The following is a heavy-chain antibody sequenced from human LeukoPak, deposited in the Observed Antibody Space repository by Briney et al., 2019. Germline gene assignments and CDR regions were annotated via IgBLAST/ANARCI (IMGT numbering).Heavy chain of an antibody. CDR3: ARDDWGYGSGMLFDY. D-gene: IGHD3-10*01. CDR2: INQDGSEK. CDR1: GFTFSNYW. J-gene: IGHJ4*02. Sequence: GGSLRLSCAASGFTFSNYWMNWVRQAPGKGLEWVANINQDGSEKFYVDSVKGRFTISRDNAKNSLYVQMNSLRAEDTAVYYCARDDWGYGSGMLFDYWGQGILVTVSS. V-gene: IGHV3-7*01.